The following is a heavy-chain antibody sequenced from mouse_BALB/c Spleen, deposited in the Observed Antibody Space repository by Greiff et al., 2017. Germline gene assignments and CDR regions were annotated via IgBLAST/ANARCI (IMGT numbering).Heavy chain of an antibody. CDR3: ARGPGGNSFDY. J-gene: IGHJ2*01. CDR2: ISSGGST. CDR1: GFTFSSYA. Sequence: VESGGGLVKPGGSLKLSCAASGFTFSSYAMSWVRQTPEKRLEWVASISSGGSTYYPDSVKGRFTISRDNARNILYLQMSSLRSEDTAMYYCARGPGGNSFDYWGQGTTLTVSS. V-gene: IGHV5-6-5*01. D-gene: IGHD1-1*02.